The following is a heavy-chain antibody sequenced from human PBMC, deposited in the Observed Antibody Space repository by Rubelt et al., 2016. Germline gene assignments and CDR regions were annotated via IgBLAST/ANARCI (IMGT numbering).Heavy chain of an antibody. Sequence: QVQLQESGPGLVKPSETLSLTCTVSGGSISSYYWSWIRQPPGKGLEWIGYIYYSGTTYYNPSLKSRVPISVDTSKSQFSLKLRSGTAADTAVYSCARDYRNYYYGMDVWGQGTTVTVSS. J-gene: IGHJ6*02. CDR1: GGSISSYY. CDR2: IYYSGTT. V-gene: IGHV4-59*12. CDR3: ARDYRNYYYGMDV.